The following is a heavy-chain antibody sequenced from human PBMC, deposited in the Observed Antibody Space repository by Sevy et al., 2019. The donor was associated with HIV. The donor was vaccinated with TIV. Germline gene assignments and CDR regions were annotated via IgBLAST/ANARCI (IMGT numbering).Heavy chain of an antibody. CDR1: GFTFSSYW. CDR3: ARDRDPYYYDSSGYYFDY. V-gene: IGHV3-7*03. Sequence: GGSLRLSCAASGFTFSSYWMSWVRQAPGKGLEWVDNIKQDGSEKYYVDSVKGRFTISRDNAKNSLYLQMNSLRAEDTAVYYCARDRDPYYYDSSGYYFDYWGQGTLVTVSS. CDR2: IKQDGSEK. D-gene: IGHD3-22*01. J-gene: IGHJ4*02.